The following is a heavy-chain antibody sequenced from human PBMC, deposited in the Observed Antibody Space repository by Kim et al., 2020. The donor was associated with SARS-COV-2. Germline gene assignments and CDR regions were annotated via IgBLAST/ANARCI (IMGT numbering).Heavy chain of an antibody. V-gene: IGHV4-4*02. CDR2: IYHSGST. J-gene: IGHJ3*01. D-gene: IGHD3-10*01. Sequence: SETLSLTCAVSGGFISSGSWWTWVRQPPGMGLEWIGEIYHSGSTNYNASLKTRLTISVDKSKNEFSLTLTSVTAADTAVYYCARALDMVRGVVNGLDFWGQGTMVTVSS. CDR3: ARALDMVRGVVNGLDF. CDR1: GGFISSGSW.